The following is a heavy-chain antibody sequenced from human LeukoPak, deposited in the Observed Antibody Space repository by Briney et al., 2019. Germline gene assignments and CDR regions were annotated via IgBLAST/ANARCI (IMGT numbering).Heavy chain of an antibody. Sequence: SVKVSCKASGGTFSSYAISWVRQAPGQGLEWMGGIIPIFGTANYAQKFQGRVTITADESTSTAYMELSSLRSEDTAVYYCAREVGDGYNPYFDYWGQGTLVTVSS. CDR1: GGTFSSYA. CDR2: IIPIFGTA. V-gene: IGHV1-69*13. D-gene: IGHD5-24*01. CDR3: AREVGDGYNPYFDY. J-gene: IGHJ4*02.